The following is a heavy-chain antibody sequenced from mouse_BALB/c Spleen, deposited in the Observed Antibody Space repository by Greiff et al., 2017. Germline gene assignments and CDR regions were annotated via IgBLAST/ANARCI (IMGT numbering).Heavy chain of an antibody. CDR3: ARGKGNWDTFAY. Sequence: QVQLQQPGAELVRPGASVKLSCKASGYTFTSYWINWVKQRPGQGLEWIGNIYPSDSYTNYNQKFKDKATLTVDKSSSTAYMQLSSPTSEDTAVYYCARGKGNWDTFAYWGQGTLVTVSA. CDR1: GYTFTSYW. D-gene: IGHD4-1*01. V-gene: IGHV1-69*02. J-gene: IGHJ3*01. CDR2: IYPSDSYT.